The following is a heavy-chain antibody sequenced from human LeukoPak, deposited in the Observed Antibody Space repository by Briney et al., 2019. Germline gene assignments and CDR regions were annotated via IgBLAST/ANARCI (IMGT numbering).Heavy chain of an antibody. D-gene: IGHD4-11*01. J-gene: IGHJ4*02. CDR2: ISGSGGST. CDR3: AISGVTTVGY. Sequence: GGSLRLSCAVSGFTFSSYAMSWVRQAPGKGLEWVSVISGSGGSTDYADSVKGRFTIFRDNSKNTLYLQMNSLRAEDTAVYYCAISGVTTVGYWGQGTLVTVSS. CDR1: GFTFSSYA. V-gene: IGHV3-23*01.